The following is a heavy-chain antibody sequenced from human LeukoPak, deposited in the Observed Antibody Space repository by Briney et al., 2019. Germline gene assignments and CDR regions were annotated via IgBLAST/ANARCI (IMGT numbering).Heavy chain of an antibody. CDR3: AREYSRSVVAGTRPDL. D-gene: IGHD6-19*01. V-gene: IGHV4-39*02. CDR2: MYFRGTT. J-gene: IGHJ4*02. Sequence: PLGTLSLTRSVSGGSTSSSSSQWGCSSPPPGKGLEWVGSMYFRGTTYETSSLKSRLTLSIDTWNNQISLKLTSVTAADTAVYFCAREYSRSVVAGTRPDLWGQGLLVTVSS. CDR1: GGSTSSSSSQ.